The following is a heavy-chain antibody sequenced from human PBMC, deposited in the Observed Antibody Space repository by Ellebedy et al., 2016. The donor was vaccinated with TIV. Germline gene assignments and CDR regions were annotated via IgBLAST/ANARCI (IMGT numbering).Heavy chain of an antibody. CDR3: ARAPSVDPHMDV. V-gene: IGHV1-46*01. J-gene: IGHJ6*02. CDR1: GYTFTSYG. Sequence: AASVKVSCKASGYTFTSYGISWVRQAPGQGLEWMGIINPTAGSTSSAQKFQGRVTMTSDTSTRTVYMELSSLRSKDTAVYYCARAPSVDPHMDVWGQGTTVTVSS. D-gene: IGHD6-19*01. CDR2: INPTAGST.